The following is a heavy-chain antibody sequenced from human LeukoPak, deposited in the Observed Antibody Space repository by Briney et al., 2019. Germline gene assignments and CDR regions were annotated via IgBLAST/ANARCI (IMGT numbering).Heavy chain of an antibody. Sequence: GGSLRLSCAASGFTVRSNYMSWVRQAPGKGLEWVSVIYSGGTTFYADSVNGRFTISRDNSKNTLYLQMNSLRAEDTAVYYCARGPSSRTSPFDYSGQGTLVTVSS. CDR1: GFTVRSNY. CDR3: ARGPSSRTSPFDY. CDR2: IYSGGTT. V-gene: IGHV3-53*01. D-gene: IGHD1-1*01. J-gene: IGHJ4*02.